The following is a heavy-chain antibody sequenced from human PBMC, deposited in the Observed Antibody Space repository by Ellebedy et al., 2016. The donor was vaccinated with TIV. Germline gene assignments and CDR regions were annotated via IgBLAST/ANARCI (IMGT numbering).Heavy chain of an antibody. CDR1: GYNFASYW. CDR3: TRRADGYDY. D-gene: IGHD6-25*01. CDR2: IHPPDSNT. V-gene: IGHV5-51*01. J-gene: IGHJ4*02. Sequence: KVSCKASGYNFASYWIAWVRQMPGKGLEWMGIIHPPDSNTKYSQSFQGQVTISADKSISTAYLQWSSLKASDTAMYFCTRRADGYDYWGQGTLVTVSS.